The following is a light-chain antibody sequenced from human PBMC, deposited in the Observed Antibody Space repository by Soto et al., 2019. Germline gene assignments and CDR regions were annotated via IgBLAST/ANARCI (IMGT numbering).Light chain of an antibody. J-gene: IGKJ5*01. CDR2: GAS. CDR1: QRISNN. CDR3: QQYNNWPPIT. Sequence: EIVMTQSPATLHVSPGERATLSCRASQRISNNLAWYQQKPGQAPRLLIFGASFRATGIPARFSGRGSGTEVTLTISSLQSEDFAVYYCQQYNNWPPITFGQGTRLEIK. V-gene: IGKV3-15*01.